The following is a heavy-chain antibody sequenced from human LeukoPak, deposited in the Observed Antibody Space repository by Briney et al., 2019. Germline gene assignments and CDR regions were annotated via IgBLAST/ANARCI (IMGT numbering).Heavy chain of an antibody. V-gene: IGHV3-15*01. CDR1: GFTFSNAW. J-gene: IGHJ4*02. D-gene: IGHD3-3*01. CDR2: IKSKTDGGTT. CDR3: TTDTIYDFQRDY. Sequence: KPGGSLRLSCAASGFTFSNAWMSWVRQAPGKGLEWVGRIKSKTDGGTTDYAAPVKGRFTISRDDSKNTLYLQMNSLKTEDTAVYYCTTDTIYDFQRDYWGQGTLVTVSS.